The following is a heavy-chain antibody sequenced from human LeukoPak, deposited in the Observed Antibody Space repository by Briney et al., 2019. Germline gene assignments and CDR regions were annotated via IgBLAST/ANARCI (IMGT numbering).Heavy chain of an antibody. CDR2: INHSGST. D-gene: IGHD3-3*01. V-gene: IGHV4-34*01. CDR3: ARGDFWSGSGSHNWFDH. J-gene: IGHJ5*02. CDR1: GGSFSGYY. Sequence: KSSETLSLTCAVYGGSFSGYYWSWIRQPPGKGLEWIGEINHSGSTNYNPSLKSRVTISVDTSKNQFSLKLSSVTAADTAVYYCARGDFWSGSGSHNWFDHWGQGTLVTVSS.